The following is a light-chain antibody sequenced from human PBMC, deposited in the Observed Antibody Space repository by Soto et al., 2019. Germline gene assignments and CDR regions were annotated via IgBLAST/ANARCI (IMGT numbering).Light chain of an antibody. J-gene: IGKJ2*01. CDR2: AGS. CDR1: QSLLHSNGYNY. CDR3: MQGGQTPRT. Sequence: DIVMTQSPLSLSVTPGEPASISCRSSQSLLHSNGYNYLDWYLQKPGQSPQLLIYAGSNRASGVPGRFSGSGSDTDFTLKISRVEAGDVGTYYWMQGGQTPRTFGPGTKLEIK. V-gene: IGKV2-28*01.